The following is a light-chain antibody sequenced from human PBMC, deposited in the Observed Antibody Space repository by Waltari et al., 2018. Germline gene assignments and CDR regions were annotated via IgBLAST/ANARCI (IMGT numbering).Light chain of an antibody. V-gene: IGKV3-20*01. CDR2: DTS. J-gene: IGKJ1*01. CDR1: QSINSFY. CDR3: QQYGNSRT. Sequence: EIVLTQSPGTLSLSPGERATLSCRASQSINSFYFAWYQQKPGQAPSLLIYDTSTRATGVPDRFTGSGSGTDFALTISRLEPEDFAVYYCQQYGNSRTFGQGTK.